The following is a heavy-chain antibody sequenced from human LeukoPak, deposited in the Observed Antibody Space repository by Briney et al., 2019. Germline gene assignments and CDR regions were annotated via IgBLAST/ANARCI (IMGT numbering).Heavy chain of an antibody. J-gene: IGHJ4*02. CDR3: ANPDFWSGYYTGYFDY. CDR2: ISGSGGST. D-gene: IGHD3-3*01. V-gene: IGHV3-23*01. CDR1: GFTFSSYA. Sequence: GGSLRLSCAASGFTFSSYAMSWVRQAPGKGLEWVSAISGSGGSTYYADSVKGRFTISRDNSKNTLYLQMNRLRAEDTAVYYCANPDFWSGYYTGYFDYWGQGTLVTVSS.